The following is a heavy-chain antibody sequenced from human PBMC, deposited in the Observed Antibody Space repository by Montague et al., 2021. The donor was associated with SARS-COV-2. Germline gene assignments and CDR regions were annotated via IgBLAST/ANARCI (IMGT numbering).Heavy chain of an antibody. CDR2: IYNSGST. D-gene: IGHD6-13*01. V-gene: IGHV4-59*01. J-gene: IGHJ3*02. Sequence: SETLSLTCTVSGGSIISYSWSWIWQPPRQGLERIGYIYNSGSTNYNPSLTSRVTISVDTSKNQFSLKLSFVAAADTAVYYCARVGRVSSCYGVAFDIWGQGTLVTVSS. CDR3: ARVGRVSSCYGVAFDI. CDR1: GGSIISYS.